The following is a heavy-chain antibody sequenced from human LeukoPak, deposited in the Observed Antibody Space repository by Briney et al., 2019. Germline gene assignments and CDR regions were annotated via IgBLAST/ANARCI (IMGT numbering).Heavy chain of an antibody. Sequence: SQTLSLTCTVSGGSISSGGYYWSWIRQHPGKCLEWIGYIYYSGRPYYNPSLKSRVTISVDTSKNQFSLNLTSVTAADTAVYYCARDIRPYNWFDPWGQGTLVTV. J-gene: IGHJ5*02. CDR3: ARDIRPYNWFDP. D-gene: IGHD2-2*02. CDR1: GGSISSGGYY. V-gene: IGHV4-31*03. CDR2: IYYSGRP.